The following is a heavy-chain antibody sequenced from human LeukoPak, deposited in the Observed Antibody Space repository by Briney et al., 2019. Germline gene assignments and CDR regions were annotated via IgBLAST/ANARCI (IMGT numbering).Heavy chain of an antibody. CDR1: GGSISSYY. CDR3: ASSGGRFGDRWGLDY. D-gene: IGHD3-10*01. V-gene: IGHV4-4*07. J-gene: IGHJ4*02. Sequence: SETLSLTCTVSGGSISSYYWSWIRQPAGKGLEWIGRIYTSGSTNYNPSLKSRVTMSVDTSKNQFSLKLSSVTAADTAVYHCASSGGRFGDRWGLDYWGQGTLVTVSS. CDR2: IYTSGST.